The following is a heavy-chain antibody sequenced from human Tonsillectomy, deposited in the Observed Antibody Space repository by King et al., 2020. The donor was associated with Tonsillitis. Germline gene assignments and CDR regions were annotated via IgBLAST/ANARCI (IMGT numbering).Heavy chain of an antibody. CDR1: GDTFTGHF. D-gene: IGHD3-16*01. J-gene: IGHJ1*01. CDR3: ATNAVGSDESAYRDFRH. V-gene: IGHV1-2*02. CDR2: INPKSGDT. Sequence: SEAQLVQSGASVTVSCRTSGDTFTGHFVHWVRQAPGQGLEWMGWINPKSGDTNYVQKFQGRVTLSGDVSITTAYMTLSSLRPDDTAVYYCATNAVGSDESAYRDFRHWGQGTLVTVSS.